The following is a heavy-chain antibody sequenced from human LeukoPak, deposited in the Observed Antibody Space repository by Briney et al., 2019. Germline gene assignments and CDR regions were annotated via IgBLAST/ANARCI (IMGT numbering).Heavy chain of an antibody. V-gene: IGHV3-7*01. D-gene: IGHD2-15*01. Sequence: GGSLRLSCAASGFTFSTYWMSWGRQAPGKGLEWVADIKKDGSEKYYVDSVKGRFTISRQNAKNSLFLQMNSLRAEDTAVYYCARHRSGGSQDDAFDIWGQGTMVTVSS. CDR3: ARHRSGGSQDDAFDI. CDR1: GFTFSTYW. CDR2: IKKDGSEK. J-gene: IGHJ3*02.